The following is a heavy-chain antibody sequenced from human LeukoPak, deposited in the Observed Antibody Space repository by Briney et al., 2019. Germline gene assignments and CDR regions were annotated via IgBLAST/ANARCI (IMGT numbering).Heavy chain of an antibody. V-gene: IGHV3-11*01. CDR2: ISSSGSTI. Sequence: GGSLRPSCAASGFTFSDYYMNWIRQAPGKGLEWVSYISSSGSTIYYADSVKGRFTISRDNAKNSLYLQMNSLRAEDTAVYYCARNRGHQQFDYWGQGTLVTVSS. D-gene: IGHD1/OR15-1a*01. J-gene: IGHJ4*02. CDR3: ARNRGHQQFDY. CDR1: GFTFSDYY.